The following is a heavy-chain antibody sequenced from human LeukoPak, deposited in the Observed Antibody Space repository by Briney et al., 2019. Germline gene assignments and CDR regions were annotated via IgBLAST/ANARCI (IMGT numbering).Heavy chain of an antibody. CDR2: ISSSSSYI. V-gene: IGHV3-21*01. CDR3: ARDPERITMVRGVMDV. CDR1: GFTFSSYS. D-gene: IGHD3-10*01. J-gene: IGHJ6*02. Sequence: GGSLRLSCAASGFTFSSYSMNWVRQAPGKGLEWVSPISSSSSYIYCADSVKGRFTISRDNAKNSLYLQMNSLRAEDTAVYYCARDPERITMVRGVMDVWGQGTTVTVSS.